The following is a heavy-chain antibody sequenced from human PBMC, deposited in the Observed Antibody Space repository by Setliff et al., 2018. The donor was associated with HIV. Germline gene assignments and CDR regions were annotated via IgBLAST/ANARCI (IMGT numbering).Heavy chain of an antibody. CDR1: GYTFTGYH. Sequence: ASVKVSCKASGYTFTGYHIHWVRQAPGQGLEWLGRIDPNSGGTKYAQKFQGRVTMTRDTSISTAYMQLSSLSSDDTVVYYCARGGYSGYDTGDAFDIWGQGTMVTVSS. V-gene: IGHV1-2*05. CDR3: ARGGYSGYDTGDAFDI. CDR2: IDPNSGGT. D-gene: IGHD5-12*01. J-gene: IGHJ3*02.